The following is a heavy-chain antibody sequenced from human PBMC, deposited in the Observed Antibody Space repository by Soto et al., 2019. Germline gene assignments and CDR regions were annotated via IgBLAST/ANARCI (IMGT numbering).Heavy chain of an antibody. CDR1: GYTFTSYG. Sequence: GASVKVSCKASGYTFTSYGISWVRQAPGQGLEWMGWISAYNGNTNYAQKLQGRVTMTTDTSTSTAYMELRSLRSDDTAVYYCARRHLSFLEYSSSSDWFDPWGQGTLVTVSS. D-gene: IGHD6-6*01. CDR3: ARRHLSFLEYSSSSDWFDP. CDR2: ISAYNGNT. J-gene: IGHJ5*02. V-gene: IGHV1-18*04.